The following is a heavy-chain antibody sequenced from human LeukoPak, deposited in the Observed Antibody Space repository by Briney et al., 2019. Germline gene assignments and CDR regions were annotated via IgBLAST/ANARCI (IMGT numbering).Heavy chain of an antibody. V-gene: IGHV4-39*07. CDR3: ARERSSSGGHSWFDP. Sequence: PSKTLSLTCTVSGGYIITSGHYWGWIRQPPGKGLEWIGSIYYTGVTSTNPFFRSRMSISVDTSKNQFSLNLTSVTAADAAVYYCARERSSSGGHSWFDPWGQGTLVTVSS. CDR1: GGYIITSGHY. CDR2: IYYTGVT. J-gene: IGHJ5*02. D-gene: IGHD4-23*01.